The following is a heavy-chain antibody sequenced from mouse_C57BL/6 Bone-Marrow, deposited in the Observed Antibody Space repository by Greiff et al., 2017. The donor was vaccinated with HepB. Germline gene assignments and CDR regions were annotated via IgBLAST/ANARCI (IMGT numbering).Heavy chain of an antibody. Sequence: VQLQESGAELVRPGASVTLSCKASGYTFTDYEMHWVKQTPVHGLEWIGAIDPETGGTAYNQKFKGKAILTADKSSSTAYMELRSLTSEDSAVYYWTIYGSSLRCAYWGQGTLVTVSA. CDR2: IDPETGGT. V-gene: IGHV1-15*01. J-gene: IGHJ3*01. CDR3: TIYGSSLRCAY. CDR1: GYTFTDYE. D-gene: IGHD1-1*01.